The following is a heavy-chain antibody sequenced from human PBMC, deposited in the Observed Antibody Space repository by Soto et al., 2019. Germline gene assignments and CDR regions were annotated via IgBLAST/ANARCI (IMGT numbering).Heavy chain of an antibody. CDR2: IYHSGST. V-gene: IGHV4-38-2*01. Sequence: SETLSLTCAVSGYSISSGYYWGWIRQPPGKGLEWIGSIYHSGSTYYNPSLKSRVTISVDTSKNQFSLKLSSVTAADTAVYYCARLADRPSHHNCFDPCGQGTLVTVSS. CDR1: GYSISSGYY. D-gene: IGHD6-6*01. J-gene: IGHJ5*02. CDR3: ARLADRPSHHNCFDP.